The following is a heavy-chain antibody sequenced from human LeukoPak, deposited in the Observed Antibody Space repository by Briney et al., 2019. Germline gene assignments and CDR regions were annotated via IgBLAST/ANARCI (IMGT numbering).Heavy chain of an antibody. CDR3: AREPRERGNWFDP. J-gene: IGHJ5*02. D-gene: IGHD1-26*01. V-gene: IGHV4-59*12. Sequence: SETLSLTCTVSGGSISSYYWSWVRQPPGKGLEWIGFVYYTGSTNYSPSLKSRVTISVDTSKNQFSLKLRSVTATDTAVYYCAREPRERGNWFDPWGQGTLVTVSS. CDR2: VYYTGST. CDR1: GGSISSYY.